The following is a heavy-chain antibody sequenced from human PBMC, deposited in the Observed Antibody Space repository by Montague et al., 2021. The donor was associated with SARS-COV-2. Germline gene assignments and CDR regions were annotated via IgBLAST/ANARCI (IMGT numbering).Heavy chain of an antibody. Sequence: SETLSLTCTVSGGSISSYYWTWIRQPPGKGLESIGYIYHNGSTKYNPSLKSRVTIPVDTSKNQFSLKLSSVSVADTAVYYCARGGGNSADYYNYTMDVWGQGTTVTV. D-gene: IGHD4-23*01. CDR2: IYHNGST. V-gene: IGHV4-59*01. J-gene: IGHJ6*02. CDR3: ARGGGNSADYYNYTMDV. CDR1: GGSISSYY.